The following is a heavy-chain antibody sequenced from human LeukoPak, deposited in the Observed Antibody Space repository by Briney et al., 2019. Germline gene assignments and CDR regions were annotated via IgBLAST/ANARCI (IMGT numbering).Heavy chain of an antibody. CDR3: ARGRIRGGAQNWFDP. CDR2: ISYDGSNK. J-gene: IGHJ5*02. Sequence: PGRSLRLSCAASGFTFSSYAMHWVRQAPGKGLEWVAVISYDGSNKYYADSVKGRFTISRDNSENTLYLQMNSLRAEDTAVYYCARGRIRGGAQNWFDPWGQGTLVTVSS. CDR1: GFTFSSYA. D-gene: IGHD3-16*01. V-gene: IGHV3-30*04.